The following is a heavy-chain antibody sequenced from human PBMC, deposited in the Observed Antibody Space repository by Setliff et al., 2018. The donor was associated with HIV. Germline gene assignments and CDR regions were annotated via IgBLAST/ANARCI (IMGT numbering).Heavy chain of an antibody. V-gene: IGHV4-39*07. CDR2: GFRSGTT. Sequence: SETLSLTCTVSGGSISSSSYYWGWIRQSPGKGLEWIGSGFRSGTTYYNPSLKSRVTISVDTSKNQLSLKVNSVTAADTAVYYCARDMTYYYDTSGSFGWFDPWGQGTLVTVSS. D-gene: IGHD3-22*01. J-gene: IGHJ5*02. CDR1: GGSISSSSYY. CDR3: ARDMTYYYDTSGSFGWFDP.